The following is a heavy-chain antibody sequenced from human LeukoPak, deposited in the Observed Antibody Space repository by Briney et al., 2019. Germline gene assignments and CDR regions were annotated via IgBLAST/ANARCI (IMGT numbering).Heavy chain of an antibody. Sequence: GGSLRLSCAASGFTFSSYAMSWVRQAPGKGLEWVSAISGSGGSTYYADSVKGRFTISRDNSKNTLYLQMNSLRAEDTAVYYCATDGPYGSGSYYNERYYYGMDVWGQGTTVTVSS. D-gene: IGHD3-10*01. J-gene: IGHJ6*02. CDR2: ISGSGGST. CDR3: ATDGPYGSGSYYNERYYYGMDV. CDR1: GFTFSSYA. V-gene: IGHV3-23*01.